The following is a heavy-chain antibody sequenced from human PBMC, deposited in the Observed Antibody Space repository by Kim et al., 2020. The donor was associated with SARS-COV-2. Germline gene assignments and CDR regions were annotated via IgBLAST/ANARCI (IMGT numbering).Heavy chain of an antibody. CDR1: GFPFNTWN. V-gene: IGHV3-48*03. CDR2: INTRGERM. J-gene: IGHJ4*02. Sequence: GGSLRLSCAASGFPFNTWNMNWVRQAPGRGPEWVSFINTRGERMYYADSVKGRFSTSRDNSKNSLFLQMNGLRAEDTAIYYCVRAWGGDTYGFYFWGQGTPVTVSS. D-gene: IGHD5-18*01. CDR3: VRAWGGDTYGFYF.